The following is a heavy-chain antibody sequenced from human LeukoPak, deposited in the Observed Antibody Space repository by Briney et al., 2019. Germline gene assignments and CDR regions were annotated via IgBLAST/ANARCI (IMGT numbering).Heavy chain of an antibody. D-gene: IGHD4/OR15-4a*01. J-gene: IGHJ4*02. Sequence: PGGSLRLSCAASGFTFSSYAMSWVRQAPGKGLEWVSVITGGGGNTYYADFVKGRFTISRDNSKNTLYLQMNSLRAEDTAVYYCARRAGAYSHPYDYWGQGTLVTVSS. CDR3: ARRAGAYSHPYDY. V-gene: IGHV3-23*01. CDR1: GFTFSSYA. CDR2: ITGGGGNT.